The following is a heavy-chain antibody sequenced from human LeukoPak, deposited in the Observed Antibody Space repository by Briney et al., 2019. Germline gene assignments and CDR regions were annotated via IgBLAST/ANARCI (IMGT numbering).Heavy chain of an antibody. CDR2: ISGSGGST. V-gene: IGHV3-23*01. CDR1: GFTFSSYA. D-gene: IGHD2-15*01. Sequence: SGGSLRLSCAASGFTFSSYAMSWVRQAPGKGLEWVSAISGSGGSTYYADSVKGRFTISRDNSKNTLYLQMNSLGAEDTAVYYCAKEHGITGSGDAFDIWGQGTMVTVSS. J-gene: IGHJ3*02. CDR3: AKEHGITGSGDAFDI.